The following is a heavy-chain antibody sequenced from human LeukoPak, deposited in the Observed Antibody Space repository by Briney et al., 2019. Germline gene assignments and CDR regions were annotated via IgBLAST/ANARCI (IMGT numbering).Heavy chain of an antibody. J-gene: IGHJ6*02. Sequence: PSETLSLTCAVYGGSFSGYYWSWIRQPPGKGLEWIGEINHSGSTNCNPSLKSRVTISVDTSKNQFSLKLSSVTAADTAVYYCARASSHIAVAGTGIYYYYGMDVWGQGTTVTVSS. CDR2: INHSGST. V-gene: IGHV4-34*01. CDR3: ARASSHIAVAGTGIYYYYGMDV. CDR1: GGSFSGYY. D-gene: IGHD6-19*01.